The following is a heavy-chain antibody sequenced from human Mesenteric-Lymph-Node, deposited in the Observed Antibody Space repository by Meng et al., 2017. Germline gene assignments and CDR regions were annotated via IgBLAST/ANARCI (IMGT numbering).Heavy chain of an antibody. V-gene: IGHV2-5*02. CDR1: GFPLSTGGVG. Sequence: QITLKGSGPPLVQPTQPRTLPCTFSGFPLSTGGVGVVWIRQPPGKALEWLALIYWDDDKRYSPSLKSRLTITEDTSKNQVVLTMTNMDPVDTATYYCAHSRSGVYADYWGQGTLVTVSS. CDR3: AHSRSGVYADY. CDR2: IYWDDDK. J-gene: IGHJ4*02. D-gene: IGHD5/OR15-5a*01.